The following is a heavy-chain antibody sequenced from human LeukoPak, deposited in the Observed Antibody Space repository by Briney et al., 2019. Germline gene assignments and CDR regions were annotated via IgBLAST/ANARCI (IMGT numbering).Heavy chain of an antibody. D-gene: IGHD6-6*01. CDR2: IYYSGST. V-gene: IGHV4-59*01. J-gene: IGHJ4*02. Sequence: SETLSLTCTVSGGSISSYYWSWIRQPPGKGLEWIGYIYYSGSTNYNPSLKSRVTISVDTSKNQFSLKLSSVTVADTAVYYCARVLSSSSTVFDYWGQGTLVTVSS. CDR1: GGSISSYY. CDR3: ARVLSSSSTVFDY.